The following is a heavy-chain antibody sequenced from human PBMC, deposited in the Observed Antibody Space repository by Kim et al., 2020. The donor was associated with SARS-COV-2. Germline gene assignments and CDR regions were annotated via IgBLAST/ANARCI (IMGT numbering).Heavy chain of an antibody. D-gene: IGHD3-22*01. CDR1: GFTFTSSA. J-gene: IGHJ5*02. CDR3: AAQYYYDSSGYYNWFDP. Sequence: SVKVSCKAPGFTFTSSAVQWVRQARGQRLEWIGWIVVGSGNTNYAQKFQERVTITRDMSTRTAYMELSSLRSEDTAVYYCAAQYYYDSSGYYNWFDPWGQGTLVTVSS. V-gene: IGHV1-58*01. CDR2: IVVGSGNT.